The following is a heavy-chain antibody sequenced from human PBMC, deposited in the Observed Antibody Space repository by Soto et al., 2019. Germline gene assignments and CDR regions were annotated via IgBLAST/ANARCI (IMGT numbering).Heavy chain of an antibody. V-gene: IGHV1-69*01. D-gene: IGHD3-10*01. CDR3: ARVGGGAYNS. CDR1: GGTFSTYA. Sequence: QVQLVQSGAELKKPGSSVKVSCKASGGTFSTYAINWVRQGPGQGLEWMGGILPILGPANYAQTLKGRVTIAADDSTSTAYMELTSLRSEDTAIYYCARVGGGAYNSWGQGTLVTVSS. J-gene: IGHJ4*02. CDR2: ILPILGPA.